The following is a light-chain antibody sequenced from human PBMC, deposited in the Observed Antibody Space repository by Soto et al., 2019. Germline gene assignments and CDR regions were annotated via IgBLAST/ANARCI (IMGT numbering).Light chain of an antibody. CDR3: QQYNDWWT. V-gene: IGKV3-15*01. CDR2: GAS. CDR1: QSVRSK. J-gene: IGKJ1*01. Sequence: EVVMTQSPATLSVSPGERATLSCRASQSVRSKLAWYQQKPGQAPRLLIYGASTRATDIPDRFSGSGFGTEFTLTISSLQSEDFAVYYCQQYNDWWTFGQGTKV.